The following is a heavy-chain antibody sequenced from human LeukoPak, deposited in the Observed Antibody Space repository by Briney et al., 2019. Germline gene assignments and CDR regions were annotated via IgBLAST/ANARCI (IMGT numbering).Heavy chain of an antibody. J-gene: IGHJ4*02. D-gene: IGHD3-10*01. CDR3: ARQWGNDEYYGSGTYYYFDY. V-gene: IGHV4-38-2*01. CDR1: SYSISSGYY. Sequence: PSETLSLTCAVSSYSISSGYYCGCIRQPPGKGRVWIASMHRTGSTYYSPSSNSRVTISVDTSKNQCSLKLNFVTAADTAVYYCARQWGNDEYYGSGTYYYFDYWGQGALVTVAS. CDR2: MHRTGST.